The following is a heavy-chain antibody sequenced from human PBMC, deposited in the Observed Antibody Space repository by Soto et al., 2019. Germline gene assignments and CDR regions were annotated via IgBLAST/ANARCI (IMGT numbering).Heavy chain of an antibody. CDR3: AREMDYSLEFGP. V-gene: IGHV4-30-4*01. J-gene: IGHJ5*02. D-gene: IGHD4-4*01. CDR2: IYYSGST. Sequence: SETLSLTCTVSGGSISSGDYYWSWIRQPPGKGLEWIGYIYYSGSTYYNPSLKSRVTISVDTSKNQFSLKLSSVTAADTAVYYCAREMDYSLEFGPWGQGTLVTVSS. CDR1: GGSISSGDYY.